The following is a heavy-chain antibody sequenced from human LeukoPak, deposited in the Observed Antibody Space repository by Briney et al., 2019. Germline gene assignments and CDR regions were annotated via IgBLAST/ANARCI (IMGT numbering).Heavy chain of an antibody. D-gene: IGHD3-9*01. Sequence: ASVKVSCKASGYTFTSYGISWVRQAPGQGLEWMGWISAYNGNTNYAQKLQGRVTMTTDTSTSTAYMELRSLRSDDTAVYFCARDAGIEVTGYYFDYWGRGTLVTVSS. V-gene: IGHV1-18*04. CDR2: ISAYNGNT. J-gene: IGHJ4*02. CDR1: GYTFTSYG. CDR3: ARDAGIEVTGYYFDY.